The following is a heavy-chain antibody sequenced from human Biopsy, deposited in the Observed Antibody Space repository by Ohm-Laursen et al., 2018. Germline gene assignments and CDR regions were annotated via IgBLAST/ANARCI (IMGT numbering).Heavy chain of an antibody. CDR1: GGSFSGYY. Sequence: SETLSLTCAVYGGSFSGYYWSWIRQTPGKGLQWIGEINHSGSTNYNPSLKSRVTISVDTSKNQFSLKLTSVTAADTAVYYCARAVDYYDPYYYYGMDVWGQGTTVTVSS. D-gene: IGHD3-22*01. CDR2: INHSGST. V-gene: IGHV4-34*01. J-gene: IGHJ6*02. CDR3: ARAVDYYDPYYYYGMDV.